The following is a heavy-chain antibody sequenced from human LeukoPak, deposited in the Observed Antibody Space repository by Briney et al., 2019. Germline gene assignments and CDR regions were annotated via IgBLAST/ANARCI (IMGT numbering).Heavy chain of an antibody. Sequence: PSETLSLTCTVSGGSISSYYWSWIRQPPGKGLEWIGYIYYSGSTNYNPSLKSRVTISVDTSKNQFSLKLSSVTAADTAVYYCARNREDQYDYYGMDVWGQGTTVTVSS. CDR3: ARNREDQYDYYGMDV. CDR1: GGSISSYY. D-gene: IGHD1-26*01. J-gene: IGHJ6*02. V-gene: IGHV4-59*08. CDR2: IYYSGST.